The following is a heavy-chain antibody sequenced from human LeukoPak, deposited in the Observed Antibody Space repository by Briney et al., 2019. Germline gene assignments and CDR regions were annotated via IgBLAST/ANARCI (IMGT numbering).Heavy chain of an antibody. V-gene: IGHV3-20*04. D-gene: IGHD3-16*02. CDR2: INWNGGST. Sequence: GSLRLSCAASGFTFDDYGMSWVRQAPGKGLEWVSGINWNGGSTGYADSVKGRFTISRDNAKNSLYLQMNSLRAEDTALYYCARDLVYYDYVWGSYRRGAPFDYWGQGTLVTVSS. J-gene: IGHJ4*02. CDR3: ARDLVYYDYVWGSYRRGAPFDY. CDR1: GFTFDDYG.